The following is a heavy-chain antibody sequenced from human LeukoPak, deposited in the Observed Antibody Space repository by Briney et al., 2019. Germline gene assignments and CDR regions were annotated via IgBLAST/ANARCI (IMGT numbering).Heavy chain of an antibody. J-gene: IGHJ3*02. D-gene: IGHD3-22*01. CDR1: GFTFSSYA. CDR3: ARSSSGYNDAFDI. V-gene: IGHV3-30-3*01. CDR2: ISYDGSNK. Sequence: PGGSLRLSCAASGFTFSSYAMHWVRQAPGKGLEWVAVISYDGSNKYYADSVKGRFTISRDNSKNTLYLQMNSLRAEDTAVYYCARSSSGYNDAFDIWGQGTMVTVSS.